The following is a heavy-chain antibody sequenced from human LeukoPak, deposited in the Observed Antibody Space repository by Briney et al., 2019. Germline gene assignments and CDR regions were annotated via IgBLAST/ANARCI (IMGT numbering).Heavy chain of an antibody. CDR3: ARDRGYSYTDY. Sequence: PSETLSLTCTVSGGSIDSSSYYWGWIRQPPGKGLEWIGSIHYSGSTNYNPSLKSRVTISVDTSKNQFSLKLSSVTTADTAVYYCARDRGYSYTDYWGQGTLVTVSS. J-gene: IGHJ4*02. D-gene: IGHD5-18*01. CDR1: GGSIDSSSYY. CDR2: IHYSGST. V-gene: IGHV4-39*07.